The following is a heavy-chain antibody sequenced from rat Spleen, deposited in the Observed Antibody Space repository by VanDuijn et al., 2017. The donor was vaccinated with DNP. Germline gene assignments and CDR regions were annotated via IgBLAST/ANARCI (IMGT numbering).Heavy chain of an antibody. CDR3: ARYSTSFVMDA. D-gene: IGHD1-2*01. CDR2: IWTDGNT. V-gene: IGHV2-1*01. Sequence: QVQLRESGPGLVQPSQTLSLTCTVSGFSLTTYDLHWVRQPPGKGLEWMGGIWTDGNTDYNSGLKSRLTISRDTSKSQVFLKMNSLQTEDTATYYCARYSTSFVMDAWGQGTSVTVSS. CDR1: GFSLTTYD. J-gene: IGHJ4*01.